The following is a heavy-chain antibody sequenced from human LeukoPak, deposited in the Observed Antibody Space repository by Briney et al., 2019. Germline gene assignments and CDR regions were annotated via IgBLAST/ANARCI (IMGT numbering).Heavy chain of an antibody. CDR2: IIPIFGTA. J-gene: IGHJ3*02. CDR1: GGTVSSYA. V-gene: IGHV1-69*05. Sequence: GASVKVSCKASGGTVSSYAISWVRQAPGQGLEWMGGIIPIFGTANYAQKFQGRVTITTDESTSTAYMELSSLRSEDTAVYYCATPRYCSGTSCMIWRVNDAFDIWGQGTMVTVSS. CDR3: ATPRYCSGTSCMIWRVNDAFDI. D-gene: IGHD2-2*01.